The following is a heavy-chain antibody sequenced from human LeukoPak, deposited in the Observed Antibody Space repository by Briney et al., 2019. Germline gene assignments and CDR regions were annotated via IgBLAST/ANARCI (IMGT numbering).Heavy chain of an antibody. J-gene: IGHJ4*02. Sequence: GGSLRLSCAASGFTVSSNYMSWVRQAPGKGLEWVSVIYSGGSTYYEDSVRGRFTISRDNVNNSLYLQMNSLRAEDTAVYYCAREDADIVLVPAAIAPDYWGQGTLVTVSS. V-gene: IGHV3-66*02. CDR3: AREDADIVLVPAAIAPDY. CDR1: GFTVSSNY. D-gene: IGHD2-2*02. CDR2: IYSGGST.